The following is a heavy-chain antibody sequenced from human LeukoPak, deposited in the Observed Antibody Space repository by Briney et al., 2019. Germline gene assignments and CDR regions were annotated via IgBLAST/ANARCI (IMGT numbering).Heavy chain of an antibody. V-gene: IGHV4-34*01. J-gene: IGHJ4*02. Sequence: SETLSLTCAVYGGSFSGYYWSWIRQPPGKGLEWIGEINHSGSTNYNPSLKSRVTISVDTSKNQFSLKLSSVTAADTAVYSCARILTGDNYFDYWGQGTLVTVSS. CDR2: INHSGST. CDR1: GGSFSGYY. CDR3: ARILTGDNYFDY. D-gene: IGHD7-27*01.